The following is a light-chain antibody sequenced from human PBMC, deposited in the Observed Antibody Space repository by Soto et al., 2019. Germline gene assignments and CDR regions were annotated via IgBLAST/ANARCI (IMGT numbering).Light chain of an antibody. Sequence: DIQMTQSPSSLSASVGDRVTITCRASQDISNSLAWYQQKAGKVPKLLIYAASTLQSGVPSRFSGSGSGTDFTLTISSLQPEDVATYYFQKYNSAPWTFGQGTKVEIK. CDR3: QKYNSAPWT. CDR2: AAS. J-gene: IGKJ1*01. CDR1: QDISNS. V-gene: IGKV1-27*01.